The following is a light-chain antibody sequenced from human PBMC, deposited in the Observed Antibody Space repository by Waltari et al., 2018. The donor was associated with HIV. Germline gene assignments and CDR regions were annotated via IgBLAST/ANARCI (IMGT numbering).Light chain of an antibody. CDR1: QNVISN. Sequence: EIVMTQSPATLSLSPGERATLSCRASQNVISNLAWYQHNPGQPPRLLIYGASTRAPGIPARFSGSGSGTEFTLTITSLQSEDFAVYYCQQYNNWRGTFGPGTKVDFK. J-gene: IGKJ3*01. CDR3: QQYNNWRGT. CDR2: GAS. V-gene: IGKV3-15*01.